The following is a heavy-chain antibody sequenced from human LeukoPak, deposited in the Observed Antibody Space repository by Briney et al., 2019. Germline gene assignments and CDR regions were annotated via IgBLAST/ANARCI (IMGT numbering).Heavy chain of an antibody. CDR1: GYTSTSYD. Sequence: GASVKVSCKASGYTSTSYDINWVRQATGQGLEWMGWMNPNSGNTGYAQKFQGRVTMTRNTSISTAYMELSSLRSEDPAVYYCAIIDYGDSRGWYFDLWGRGTLVTVSS. CDR3: AIIDYGDSRGWYFDL. V-gene: IGHV1-8*01. D-gene: IGHD4-17*01. J-gene: IGHJ2*01. CDR2: MNPNSGNT.